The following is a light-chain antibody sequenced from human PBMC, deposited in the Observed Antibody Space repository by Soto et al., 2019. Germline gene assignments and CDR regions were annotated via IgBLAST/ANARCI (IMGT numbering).Light chain of an antibody. Sequence: QSALTQPASVSGSPGQSITISCTGTSSDVGGYNYVSWYQQHPGKVPKLMIYEVSKRPSGVSNRFSGSKSGNTASQTISGLQAEDEADYYCNSYTSSSTRVFGGGTKLTVL. CDR2: EVS. CDR1: SSDVGGYNY. V-gene: IGLV2-14*01. CDR3: NSYTSSSTRV. J-gene: IGLJ3*02.